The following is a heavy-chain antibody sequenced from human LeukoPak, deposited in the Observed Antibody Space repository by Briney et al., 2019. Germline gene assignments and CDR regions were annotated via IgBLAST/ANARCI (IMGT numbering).Heavy chain of an antibody. Sequence: PGGSLRLSXAASGFTFSSYAMSWVRQAPGKGLEWVSAISGSGGSTYYADSVKGRFTISRDNSKNTLYLQMNSLRAEDTAVYYCAKDYSGWRGYFDYWGQGTLVTVSS. V-gene: IGHV3-23*01. J-gene: IGHJ4*02. D-gene: IGHD6-19*01. CDR2: ISGSGGST. CDR3: AKDYSGWRGYFDY. CDR1: GFTFSSYA.